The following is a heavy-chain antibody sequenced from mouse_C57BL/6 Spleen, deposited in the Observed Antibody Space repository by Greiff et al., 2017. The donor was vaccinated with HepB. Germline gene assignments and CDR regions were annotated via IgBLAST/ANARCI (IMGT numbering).Heavy chain of an antibody. V-gene: IGHV1-81*01. CDR3: ARTDTTVVSWYFDV. J-gene: IGHJ1*03. CDR1: GYTFTSYG. D-gene: IGHD1-1*01. Sequence: QVQLQQSGAELARPGASVKLSCKASGYTFTSYGISWVKQRTGQGLEWIGEIYPRSGNTYYNEKFKGKATLTADKSSSTAYMELRSLTSEDSAVYFCARTDTTVVSWYFDVWGTGTTVTVSS. CDR2: IYPRSGNT.